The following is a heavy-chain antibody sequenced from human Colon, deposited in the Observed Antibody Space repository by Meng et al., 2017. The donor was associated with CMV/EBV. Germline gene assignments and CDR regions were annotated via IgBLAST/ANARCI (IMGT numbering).Heavy chain of an antibody. Sequence: QLQLQESGSGLVKPSQALPLTCDVYDGSSSGYYFSWVRQPPGKGLEWIGEIHPSGSTSYNASLNSRVTLSLDTSKDQFSLKLNSVTAADTAVYFCARGDDTAKTGRSWGQGILVTVSS. CDR1: DGSSSGYY. V-gene: IGHV4-34*02. CDR2: IHPSGST. CDR3: ARGDDTAKTGRS. J-gene: IGHJ4*02. D-gene: IGHD5-18*01.